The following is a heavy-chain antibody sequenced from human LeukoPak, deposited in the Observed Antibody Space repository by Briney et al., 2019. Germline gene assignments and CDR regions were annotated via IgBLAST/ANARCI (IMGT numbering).Heavy chain of an antibody. CDR3: ARDPGYSEFDV. V-gene: IGHV3-7*01. J-gene: IGHJ3*01. CDR1: GFTSSRFW. Sequence: HPGGSLSLSCTASGFTSSRFWMSWVRQVPEGGPEVVDKIKDDGSEKSYVDFVKGRFTISRDNVKNSVSLKMNSLRVDDTAVYYCARDPGYSEFDVWGQGIMVIVSS. D-gene: IGHD4-11*01. CDR2: IKDDGSEK.